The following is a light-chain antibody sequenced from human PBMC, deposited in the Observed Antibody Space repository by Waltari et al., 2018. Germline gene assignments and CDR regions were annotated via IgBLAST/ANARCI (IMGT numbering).Light chain of an antibody. J-gene: IGKJ2*01. V-gene: IGKV1-5*03. CDR1: QYISNW. CDR3: QQYNSYSPT. CDR2: KAA. Sequence: DIQMTQSPSALSASMGDRVIITCRASQYISNWLAWYQQKPWQAPKLLISKAATLESGVPSRFGSSGSGTDFTLTISSLQQEDFATYYCQQYNSYSPTFGQGTQVEIK.